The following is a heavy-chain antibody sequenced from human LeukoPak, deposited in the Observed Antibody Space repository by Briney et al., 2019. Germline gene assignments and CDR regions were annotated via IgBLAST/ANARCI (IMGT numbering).Heavy chain of an antibody. CDR1: GFTFSSYA. J-gene: IGHJ6*02. Sequence: GGSLRLSCAASGFTFSSYAMSWVRQAPGKGLEWVSAISGSGGSTYYADSVKGRFTISRGNSKNTLYLQMNSLRAEDTAVYYCAKGLRITIFGVVIPYYYYYGMDVWGQGTTVTVSS. V-gene: IGHV3-23*01. D-gene: IGHD3-3*01. CDR2: ISGSGGST. CDR3: AKGLRITIFGVVIPYYYYYGMDV.